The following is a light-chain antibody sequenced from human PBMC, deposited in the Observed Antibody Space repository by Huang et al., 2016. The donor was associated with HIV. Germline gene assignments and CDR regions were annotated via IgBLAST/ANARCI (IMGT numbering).Light chain of an antibody. CDR3: QQYDNSYA. CDR1: QSVSSND. J-gene: IGKJ2*01. V-gene: IGKV3-20*01. Sequence: ESVLTQSPGTLSLSPGERATLSCRASQSVSSNDLAWYQQRPGQAPRLLIYGASIRATDIPDRFSGSGSGTDFTLTISRLEREDFAMYYCQQYDNSYAFGQGTKLEIK. CDR2: GAS.